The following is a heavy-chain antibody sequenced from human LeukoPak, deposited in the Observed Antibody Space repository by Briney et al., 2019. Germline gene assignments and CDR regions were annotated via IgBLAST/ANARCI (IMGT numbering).Heavy chain of an antibody. CDR1: GFTFSSYS. J-gene: IGHJ4*02. V-gene: IGHV3-30*18. Sequence: GGSLRLSCAASGFTFSSYSMNWVRQAPGKGPEWVAVISYDGSNKYYADSVKGRFSISRDNSKNTLYLQMNSLSPEDTALYYCAKALHLSSAAHYLDYWGQGTLVTVSS. CDR3: AKALHLSSAAHYLDY. D-gene: IGHD3-16*02. CDR2: ISYDGSNK.